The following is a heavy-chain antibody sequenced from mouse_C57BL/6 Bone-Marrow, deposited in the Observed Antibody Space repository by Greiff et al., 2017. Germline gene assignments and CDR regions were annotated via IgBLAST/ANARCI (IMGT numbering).Heavy chain of an antibody. Sequence: DVKLQESGGGLVKPGGSLKLSCAASGFTFSDYGMYWVRQAPEKGLEWVAYISSGSSTIYYADTVKGRFTISRDNAKNTLYLQMTRLRSEDTAMYYCARKISYYNGSSYWYFDVWGTGTTVTVSS. D-gene: IGHD1-1*01. CDR3: ARKISYYNGSSYWYFDV. V-gene: IGHV5-17*01. CDR2: ISSGSSTI. J-gene: IGHJ1*03. CDR1: GFTFSDYG.